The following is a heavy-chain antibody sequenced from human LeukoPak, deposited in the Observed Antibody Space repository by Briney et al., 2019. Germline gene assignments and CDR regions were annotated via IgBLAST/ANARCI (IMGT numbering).Heavy chain of an antibody. CDR3: ARDPGDDYTTNWFDP. J-gene: IGHJ5*02. D-gene: IGHD4-11*01. CDR2: ISYDGSNK. V-gene: IGHV3-30*04. CDR1: VFTLSSYS. Sequence: GGSLRLSCAASVFTLSSYSMQWVRQALCKGREWVAVISYDGSNKYYADSVKGRFTISRDNSKNTLYLQMNSLRAEDTAVYYCARDPGDDYTTNWFDPWGQGTLVTVSS.